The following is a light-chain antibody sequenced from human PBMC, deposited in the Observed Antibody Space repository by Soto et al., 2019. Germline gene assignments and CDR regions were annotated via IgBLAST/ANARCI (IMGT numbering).Light chain of an antibody. Sequence: EIVMTQSPATLSVSPGERATLSCRASQSVSSSLAWYQQKPGQAPRLLIYGASTRATGLPARFSGSGSGTEFTLTISSLQSEDFAVYYCQQYYNWPRTFGQGTKLEIK. CDR2: GAS. J-gene: IGKJ2*01. CDR1: QSVSSS. CDR3: QQYYNWPRT. V-gene: IGKV3-15*01.